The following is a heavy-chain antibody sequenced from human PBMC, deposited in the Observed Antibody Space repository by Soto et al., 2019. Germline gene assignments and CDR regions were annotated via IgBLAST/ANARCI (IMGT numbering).Heavy chain of an antibody. Sequence: SETLSLTCTVPGGSTSSYYWSWIRQPPGKGLEWIGYIYYSGSTNYNPSLKSRVTISVDTSKNQFSLKLSSVTAADTAVYYCARDSGSFQHWGQGTLVTVSS. CDR2: IYYSGST. V-gene: IGHV4-59*01. J-gene: IGHJ1*01. D-gene: IGHD3-10*01. CDR3: ARDSGSFQH. CDR1: GGSTSSYY.